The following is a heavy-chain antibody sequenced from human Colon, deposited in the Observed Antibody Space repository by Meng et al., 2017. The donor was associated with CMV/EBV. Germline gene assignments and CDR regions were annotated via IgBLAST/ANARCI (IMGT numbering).Heavy chain of an antibody. J-gene: IGHJ4*02. CDR3: TTLLRGF. Sequence: LRLSCAASGFTFTNAAMTWVRQASGKGLEWIGRIKSKIDGGKIDYAAPVRGRFAISRDDSKATVYLQIDTLEIEDTGMYYCTTLLRGFWGQGTLVTV. CDR2: IKSKIDGGKI. D-gene: IGHD2-15*01. V-gene: IGHV3-15*01. CDR1: GFTFTNAA.